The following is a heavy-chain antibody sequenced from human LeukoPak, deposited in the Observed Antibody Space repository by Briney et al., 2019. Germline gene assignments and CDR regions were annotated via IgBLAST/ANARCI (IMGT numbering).Heavy chain of an antibody. CDR3: ASGYYDSSGSVDY. D-gene: IGHD3-22*01. CDR2: IHHSGST. V-gene: IGHV4-38-2*01. J-gene: IGHJ4*02. Sequence: PSETLSLTCAVSGYSISSGYYWSWIRQPPGKGLEWIGEIHHSGSTNYNPSLKSRVTISEDTSKNQFSLKLSSVTAADTAVYYCASGYYDSSGSVDYWGQGTLVTVSS. CDR1: GYSISSGYY.